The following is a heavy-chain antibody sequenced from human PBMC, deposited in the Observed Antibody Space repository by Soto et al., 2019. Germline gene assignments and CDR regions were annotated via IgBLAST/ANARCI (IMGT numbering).Heavy chain of an antibody. J-gene: IGHJ1*01. Sequence: QVQLQESGPGLVKPSQTLSLTCTVSGGSISSGGYYWSWIRQHPGKGLEWIGYIYYSGSTYYNPSLKSRVTISVDTSKNQFSLKLSSVTAADTAVYYCAGRLGYCSSTSCDLTLWDWGQGTLVTVSS. V-gene: IGHV4-31*03. CDR1: GGSISSGGYY. D-gene: IGHD2-2*01. CDR3: AGRLGYCSSTSCDLTLWD. CDR2: IYYSGST.